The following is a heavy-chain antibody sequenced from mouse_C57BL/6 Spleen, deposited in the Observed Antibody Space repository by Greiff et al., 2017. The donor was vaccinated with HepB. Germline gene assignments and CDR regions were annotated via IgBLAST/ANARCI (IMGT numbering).Heavy chain of an antibody. CDR2: IDPEDGDT. D-gene: IGHD1-1*01. CDR1: GFNIKDYY. CDR3: TKQYYGSSYPDV. J-gene: IGHJ1*03. V-gene: IGHV14-1*01. Sequence: EVQLQQSGAELVRPGASVKLSCTASGFNIKDYYMHWVKQRPEQGLEWIGRIDPEDGDTEYAPKFQGKATMTADTSSNTAYLQLSSLTSEDTAVYYCTKQYYGSSYPDVGGTGTTVTVSS.